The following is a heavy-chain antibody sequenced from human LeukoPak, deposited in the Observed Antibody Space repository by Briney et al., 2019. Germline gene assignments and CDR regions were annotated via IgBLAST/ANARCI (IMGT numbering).Heavy chain of an antibody. V-gene: IGHV3-23*01. Sequence: PGGSLRLSCAASGFTFSSYAMSWVRQAPGKGLGWVSAISGSGGSTYYADSVKGRFTISRDNSKNTLYLQMNSLRAEDTAVYYCAKDCSPSADYGMDVWGQGTTVTVSS. J-gene: IGHJ6*02. D-gene: IGHD3-10*02. CDR2: ISGSGGST. CDR3: AKDCSPSADYGMDV. CDR1: GFTFSSYA.